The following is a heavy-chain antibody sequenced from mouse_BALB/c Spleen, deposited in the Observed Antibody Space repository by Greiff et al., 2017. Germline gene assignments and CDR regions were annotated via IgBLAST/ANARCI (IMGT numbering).Heavy chain of an antibody. J-gene: IGHJ4*01. CDR2: INPSTGYT. D-gene: IGHD1-1*02. CDR3: ARGGGGNDAMDY. V-gene: IGHV1-7*01. Sequence: VQLQESGAELAKPGASVKMSCKASGYTFTSYWMHWVKQRPGQGLEWIGYINPSTGYTEYNQKFKDKATLTADKSSSTAYMQLSSLTSEDSAVYYCARGGGGNDAMDYWGQGTSVTVSS. CDR1: GYTFTSYW.